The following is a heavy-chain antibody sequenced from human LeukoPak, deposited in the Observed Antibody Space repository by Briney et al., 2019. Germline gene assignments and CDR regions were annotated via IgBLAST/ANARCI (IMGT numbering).Heavy chain of an antibody. CDR1: GFTFSSYA. Sequence: GGSLRLSCAASGFTFSSYAMSWVRQAPGKGPEWVSAISCSGGGTYYADSVKGRFTISSDNSKNTLYLQMNSLRAEDTAVYYCAKVFGELASFDYWGQGTLVTVSS. CDR2: ISCSGGGT. J-gene: IGHJ4*02. CDR3: AKVFGELASFDY. D-gene: IGHD3-10*01. V-gene: IGHV3-23*01.